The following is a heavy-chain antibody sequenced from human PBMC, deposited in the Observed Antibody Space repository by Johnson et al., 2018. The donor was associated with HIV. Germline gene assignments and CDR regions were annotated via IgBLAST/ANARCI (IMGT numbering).Heavy chain of an antibody. CDR3: AREARMRDAFDI. J-gene: IGHJ3*02. CDR1: GFTVSSYY. V-gene: IGHV3-53*02. CDR2: IYSGDNT. D-gene: IGHD1-14*01. Sequence: VRLVETGGGLIQPGGSLRLSCAASGFTVSSYYMSWVRQAPGKGLEWVSVIYSGDNTLYADSVKGRFTISRDNSKNTLYLQMNSLRAGDTAVYYCAREARMRDAFDIWGQGTMVTVSS.